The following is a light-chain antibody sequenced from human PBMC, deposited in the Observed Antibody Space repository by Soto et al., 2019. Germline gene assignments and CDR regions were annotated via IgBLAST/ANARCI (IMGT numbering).Light chain of an antibody. CDR2: DTS. CDR1: QSVSSSY. CDR3: LQHNSWPWT. V-gene: IGKV3D-7*01. J-gene: IGKJ1*01. Sequence: EIVMTQSPGTVSLSPGETATLSCRASQSVSSSYLAWYQQKPGQAPRLLIPDTSNRATGIPARFSGSGSETDFTLTISGLQPEDSGVYYCLQHNSWPWTFGQGSKVDIK.